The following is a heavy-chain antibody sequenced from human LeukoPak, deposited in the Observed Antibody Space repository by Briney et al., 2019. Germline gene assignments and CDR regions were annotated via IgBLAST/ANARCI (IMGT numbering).Heavy chain of an antibody. CDR2: IYYSGST. V-gene: IGHV4-59*01. Sequence: TSETLSLTCTVSGGSISSYYWSWIRQPPGKGLEWIGSIYYSGSTNYNPSLKSRVTISVDTSKNQFSLKLSSVTAADTAVYYCAIGAVTAMGPFDYWGQGTLVTVSS. D-gene: IGHD5-18*01. J-gene: IGHJ4*02. CDR1: GGSISSYY. CDR3: AIGAVTAMGPFDY.